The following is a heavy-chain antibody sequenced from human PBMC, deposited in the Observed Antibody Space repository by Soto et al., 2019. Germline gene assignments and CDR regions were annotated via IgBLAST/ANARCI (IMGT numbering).Heavy chain of an antibody. V-gene: IGHV3-33*01. J-gene: IGHJ4*01. D-gene: IGHD2-2*01. CDR3: ARPPVVEATDVALAI. CDR2: IWFDGSNA. Sequence: GGSLRLSCVASGFTFRNYGMHWVRQAPDKGLEWVAVIWFDGSNADYADSVKGRFTISRDNSKNTLYLHMNSLRAEDTAVYSCARPPVVEATDVALAIGAQGTRVTASS. CDR1: GFTFRNYG.